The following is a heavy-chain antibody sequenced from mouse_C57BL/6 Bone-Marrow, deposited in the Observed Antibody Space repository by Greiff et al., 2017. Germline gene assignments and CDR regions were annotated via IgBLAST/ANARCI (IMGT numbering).Heavy chain of an antibody. CDR1: GYTFTSYW. J-gene: IGHJ2*01. V-gene: IGHV1-55*01. D-gene: IGHD4-1*02. CDR2: IYPGSGST. CDR3: SSNQLPYYFDF. Sequence: VQLQQPGAELVKPGASVKMSCKASGYTFTSYWITWVNQTPGQGLEWIGDIYPGSGSTNNNEKFKSKATLTVDTSSSSAYMQLRSLTSADSEVCYCSSNQLPYYFDFWGQGTTLTVSS.